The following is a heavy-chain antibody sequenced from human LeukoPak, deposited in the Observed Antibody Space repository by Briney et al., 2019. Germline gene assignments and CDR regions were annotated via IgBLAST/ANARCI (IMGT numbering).Heavy chain of an antibody. CDR1: GFSFSNYW. D-gene: IGHD1-26*01. J-gene: IGHJ4*02. Sequence: GSLSLSCAASGFSFSNYWMSWVRQVPGKGLEWVANIKQDGSEKYCVDSVKGRFTISRDNAKNSLYLQMNSLRAEDTAIYYCARDKIVGATNFDYWGQGTLVTVSS. V-gene: IGHV3-7*03. CDR2: IKQDGSEK. CDR3: ARDKIVGATNFDY.